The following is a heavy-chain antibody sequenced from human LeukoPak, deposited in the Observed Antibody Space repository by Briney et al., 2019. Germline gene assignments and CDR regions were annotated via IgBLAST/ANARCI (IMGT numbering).Heavy chain of an antibody. D-gene: IGHD6-19*01. J-gene: IGHJ6*02. CDR1: GGSISSGSSY. CDR3: ARDLWLAPLGV. CDR2: IYPSGST. V-gene: IGHV4-61*02. Sequence: SETLSLTCTVFGGSISSGSSYWSWIRPPAGKGLEWIGRIYPSGSTNYNPSLKSRVTISVNTPKNRFSLKLSSVTAADTAVYYCARDLWLAPLGVWGQGTTVTVSS.